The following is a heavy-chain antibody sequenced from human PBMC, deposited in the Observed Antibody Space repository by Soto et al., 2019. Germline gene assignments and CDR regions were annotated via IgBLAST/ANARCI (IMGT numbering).Heavy chain of an antibody. J-gene: IGHJ5*02. CDR1: GYTFTSYA. Sequence: QVQLVQSGAEVKKPGASVKVSCKASGYTFTSYAMHWVRQAPGQRLEWMGWINAGNGNTKYSQKFQGRVTITRDTSASTAYMELSSLRSEDTAVYYCAREFFGELLLGAWFGWFDPWGQGTLVTVSS. D-gene: IGHD3-10*01. CDR2: INAGNGNT. V-gene: IGHV1-3*01. CDR3: AREFFGELLLGAWFGWFDP.